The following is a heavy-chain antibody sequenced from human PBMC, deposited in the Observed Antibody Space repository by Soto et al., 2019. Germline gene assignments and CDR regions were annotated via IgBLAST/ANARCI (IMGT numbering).Heavy chain of an antibody. CDR2: IYYSGST. D-gene: IGHD6-6*01. Sequence: QVQLQESGPGLVKPSQTLSLTCTVSGASMSSGGYYWTWIRQSPGKGLEWIGYIYYSGSTYYNPSLESRVAISLDKSRSQFSLTLHSVTAADTAIYSCARDRHNNFFAPWGQGTLVTVSS. V-gene: IGHV4-31*03. J-gene: IGHJ5*02. CDR1: GASMSSGGYY. CDR3: ARDRHNNFFAP.